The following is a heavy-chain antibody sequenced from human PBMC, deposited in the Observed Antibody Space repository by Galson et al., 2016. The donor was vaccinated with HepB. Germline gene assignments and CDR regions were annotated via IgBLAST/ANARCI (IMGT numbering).Heavy chain of an antibody. J-gene: IGHJ6*02. Sequence: SLRLSCAASRFTFSSYAMSWVRQASGKGLEWVSVISGSGGSTYYADSVKGRFTISRDNSKNTLYLQMNSLRAEDTAVYYCAKEGTIFGVVPYGMDVWGQGTKVIVSS. D-gene: IGHD3-3*01. CDR3: AKEGTIFGVVPYGMDV. CDR2: ISGSGGST. CDR1: RFTFSSYA. V-gene: IGHV3-23*01.